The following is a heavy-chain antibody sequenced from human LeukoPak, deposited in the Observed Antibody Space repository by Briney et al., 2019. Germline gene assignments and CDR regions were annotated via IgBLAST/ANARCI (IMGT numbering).Heavy chain of an antibody. CDR2: ISYDGSNK. J-gene: IGHJ5*01. CDR1: GFTFSSYG. D-gene: IGHD2-15*01. V-gene: IGHV3-30*18. CDR3: AKDSGGWFGY. Sequence: PGRSLRLSCAASGFTFSSYGMRWVRQAPGKGLEWVAVISYDGSNKYYADSVKGRFTISRDNSKNTLYLQMNSLRAEDTAVYYCAKDSGGWFGYWGQGTLVTVSS.